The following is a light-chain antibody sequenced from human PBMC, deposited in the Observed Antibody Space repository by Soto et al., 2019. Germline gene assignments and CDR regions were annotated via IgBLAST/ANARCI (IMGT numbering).Light chain of an antibody. J-gene: IGLJ1*01. V-gene: IGLV2-14*01. CDR2: EVS. CDR3: SSYTSSSILYV. Sequence: QSVLTQPASVSGSPGQSITISCTGTSSDVGGYNYVSWYQQHPGKAPKLMIYEVSNRPSGVSNRFSGSKSGSTASLTISGLQAEDEADYYCSSYTSSSILYVFGTGTKLTVL. CDR1: SSDVGGYNY.